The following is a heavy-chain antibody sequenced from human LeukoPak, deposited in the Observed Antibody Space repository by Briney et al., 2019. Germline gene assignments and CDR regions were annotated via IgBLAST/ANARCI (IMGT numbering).Heavy chain of an antibody. V-gene: IGHV3-30*02. Sequence: PGGSLRLSCPASGFTFSSYGMHWVRHAPGKGLEWVAFIRHDGSNKYYADSVKGRFTIARDNSKTRLDLQMNRLRAGDTAVYYCAKGSKLVVITRDHYMAVWGKGTTVTISS. J-gene: IGHJ6*03. CDR1: GFTFSSYG. CDR3: AKGSKLVVITRDHYMAV. D-gene: IGHD3-22*01. CDR2: IRHDGSNK.